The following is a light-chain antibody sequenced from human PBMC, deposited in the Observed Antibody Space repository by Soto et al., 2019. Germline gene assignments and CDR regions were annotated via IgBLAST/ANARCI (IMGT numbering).Light chain of an antibody. CDR3: SSYTSISTYV. Sequence: QSALSQPASVSGSPGQSITISCTATSSDVGGFNYVSWVQQHPGKAPKLMIYEVSNRPSGVSNRFPGSKSGNTASLTISGLQAEDEADYYCSSYTSISTYVFGTGTKVTVL. J-gene: IGLJ1*01. CDR1: SSDVGGFNY. CDR2: EVS. V-gene: IGLV2-14*01.